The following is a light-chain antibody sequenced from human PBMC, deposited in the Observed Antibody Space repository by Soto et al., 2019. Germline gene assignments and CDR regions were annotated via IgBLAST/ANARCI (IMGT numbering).Light chain of an antibody. Sequence: QSALTQPASVSGSPGQSITISCSGTSSDVGGYNYVSWYQQHPGKAPRLVIYDVSYRPSGVSNRFSGSRSGNTASLTISGLQTEDEADYYCSSYTSSSNKVFGGGTQLTVL. CDR3: SSYTSSSNKV. CDR1: SSDVGGYNY. J-gene: IGLJ2*01. CDR2: DVS. V-gene: IGLV2-14*01.